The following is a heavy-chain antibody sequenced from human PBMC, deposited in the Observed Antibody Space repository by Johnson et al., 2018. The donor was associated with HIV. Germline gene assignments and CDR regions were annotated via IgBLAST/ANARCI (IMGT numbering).Heavy chain of an antibody. D-gene: IGHD1-26*01. V-gene: IGHV3-64*04. CDR3: ARDIGATRAFDI. J-gene: IGHJ3*02. Sequence: QVQLVESGGGLVQPGGSLRLSCAASGFTFSSYAMHWVRQAPGKGLEYVSAISSGSTIYSADSVKGRFSISRDNAKNSLYLQMNSLRAEDTAVYYCARDIGATRAFDIWGQGTMVTVSS. CDR1: GFTFSSYA. CDR2: ISSGSTI.